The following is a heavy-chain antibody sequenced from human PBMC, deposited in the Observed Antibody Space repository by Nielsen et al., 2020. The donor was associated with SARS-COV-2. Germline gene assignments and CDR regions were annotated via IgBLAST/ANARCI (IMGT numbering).Heavy chain of an antibody. J-gene: IGHJ4*02. CDR2: ISGSGGST. CDR3: ASLPDRLRSARGDY. D-gene: IGHD5-12*01. Sequence: GGSLRLSCAASGFTFSSYAMSWVRQAPGKGLEWVSAISGSGGSTYYADSVKGRFTISRDNSKNTLYLQMNSLRAEDTAVYYCASLPDRLRSARGDYWGQGTLVTVSS. V-gene: IGHV3-23*01. CDR1: GFTFSSYA.